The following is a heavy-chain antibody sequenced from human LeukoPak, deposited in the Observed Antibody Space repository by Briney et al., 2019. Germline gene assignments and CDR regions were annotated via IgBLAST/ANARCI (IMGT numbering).Heavy chain of an antibody. D-gene: IGHD5-18*01. V-gene: IGHV3-7*01. CDR2: IKQDGSEK. Sequence: GQSLRLSCAASGLTFSSYWMNWVRQAPGEGLEWVANIKQDGSEKYYVDSVKGRFTISRDNAKNSLYLQMNSLRVEDTAVYYCARDDSTLPYYYMDVWGKGTTVTVSS. CDR3: ARDDSTLPYYYMDV. J-gene: IGHJ6*03. CDR1: GLTFSSYW.